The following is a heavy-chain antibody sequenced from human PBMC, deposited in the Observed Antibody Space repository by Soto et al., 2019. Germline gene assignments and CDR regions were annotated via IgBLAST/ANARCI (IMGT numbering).Heavy chain of an antibody. Sequence: RPGGSLRLSCAASGFTFDDYGMSWVRQAPGKGLEWVSGINWNGGSTGYADSVKGRFTISRDNAKNSLYLQMNSLRAEDTALYYCAAIGGYCSGGSCYSADYYYGMDVWGQGTTVTVSS. CDR3: AAIGGYCSGGSCYSADYYYGMDV. J-gene: IGHJ6*02. D-gene: IGHD2-15*01. CDR1: GFTFDDYG. V-gene: IGHV3-20*04. CDR2: INWNGGST.